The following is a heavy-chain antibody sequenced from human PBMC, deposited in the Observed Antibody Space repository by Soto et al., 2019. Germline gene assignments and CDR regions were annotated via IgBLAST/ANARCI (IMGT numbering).Heavy chain of an antibody. J-gene: IGHJ4*02. CDR3: ARDRPGANFDY. CDR1: GYTFTSYY. V-gene: IGHV1-69*13. CDR2: IIPIFGTA. D-gene: IGHD7-27*01. Sequence: SVKVSCKASGYTFTSYYMHWVRQAPGQGLEWMGGIIPIFGTANYAQKFQGRVTITADESTSTAYMELSSLRSEDTAVYYCARDRPGANFDYWGQGTLVTVSS.